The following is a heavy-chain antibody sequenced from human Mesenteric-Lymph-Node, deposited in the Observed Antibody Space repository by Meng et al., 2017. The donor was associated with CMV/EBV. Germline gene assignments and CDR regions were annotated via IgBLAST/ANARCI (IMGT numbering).Heavy chain of an antibody. CDR3: ARHSALLVTNFDY. Sequence: QLQLQESGPGLLKPSETLSLPCPASGGSISSTSYYWGWIRQPPGKGLEWIGYIYYSGGTYYYNPSLKTRVTISVDTSKNQFSLKLSSVTAADTAVYYCARHSALLVTNFDYWGQGTLVTVSS. V-gene: IGHV4-39*01. J-gene: IGHJ4*02. D-gene: IGHD5-18*01. CDR2: IYYSGGTY. CDR1: GGSISSTSYY.